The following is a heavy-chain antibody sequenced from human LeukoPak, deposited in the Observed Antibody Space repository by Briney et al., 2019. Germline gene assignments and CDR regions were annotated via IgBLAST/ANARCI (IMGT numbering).Heavy chain of an antibody. CDR1: GGSISSYY. Sequence: SETLSLTCTVSGGSISSYYWSWIRQPPGKGLEWMGYIYYSGSTNYNPSLKSRVTISVDTSKNQFSLKLSSVTAADTAVYYCARADYELLWFGELLFVLDYWGQGTLVTVSS. D-gene: IGHD3-10*01. CDR2: IYYSGST. CDR3: ARADYELLWFGELLFVLDY. V-gene: IGHV4-59*12. J-gene: IGHJ4*02.